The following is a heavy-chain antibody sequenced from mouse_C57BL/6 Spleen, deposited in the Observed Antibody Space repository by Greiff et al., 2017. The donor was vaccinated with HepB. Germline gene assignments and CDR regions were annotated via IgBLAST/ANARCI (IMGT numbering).Heavy chain of an antibody. Sequence: QVQLKESGAELVKPGASVKLSCKASGYTFTEYTIHWVKQRSGQGLEWIGWIYPGSGSIKYNEKFKEKATLTAYKSSSTGYMELSRLTSEDSAVYFCARHARRDYYGSSFWYFDVWGTGTTVTVSS. V-gene: IGHV1-62-2*01. CDR3: ARHARRDYYGSSFWYFDV. D-gene: IGHD1-1*01. J-gene: IGHJ1*03. CDR2: IYPGSGSI. CDR1: GYTFTEYT.